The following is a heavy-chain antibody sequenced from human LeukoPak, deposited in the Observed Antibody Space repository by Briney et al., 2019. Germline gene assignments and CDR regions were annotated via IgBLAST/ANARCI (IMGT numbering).Heavy chain of an antibody. V-gene: IGHV3-23*01. D-gene: IGHD3-22*01. CDR3: ARGLYTYYYDSSAGRDAFDI. J-gene: IGHJ3*02. CDR2: ISGNGGST. Sequence: GGTLRLSCAASGFTFSSYGMNWVRKAPGKGLEWVSGISGNGGSTYYADSVKGRFTISRDNAKNSLYLQMNSLRAEDTALYYCARGLYTYYYDSSAGRDAFDIWGQGTMVTVSS. CDR1: GFTFSSYG.